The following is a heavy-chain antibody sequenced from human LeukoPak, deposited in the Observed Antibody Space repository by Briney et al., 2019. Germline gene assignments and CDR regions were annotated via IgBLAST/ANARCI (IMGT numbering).Heavy chain of an antibody. D-gene: IGHD6-19*01. CDR2: ISYDGSNK. CDR3: ARDKGIAVAGPTYYFDY. CDR1: GFTFSSYG. Sequence: GGSLRLSCGASGFTFSSYGMHWVRQAPGKGLEWVAVISYDGSNKYYADSVKGRFTISRDNSKNTLYLQMNSLRAEDTAVYYCARDKGIAVAGPTYYFDYWGQGTLVTVSS. V-gene: IGHV3-30*03. J-gene: IGHJ4*02.